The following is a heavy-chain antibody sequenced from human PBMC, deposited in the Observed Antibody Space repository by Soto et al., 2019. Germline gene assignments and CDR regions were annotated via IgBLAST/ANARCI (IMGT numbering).Heavy chain of an antibody. D-gene: IGHD4-17*01. CDR1: GYTFTSYC. J-gene: IGHJ4*02. V-gene: IGHV1-18*04. CDR2: ISAYNGNT. CDR3: ARESGSYGDYAWDY. Sequence: ASLKVSWKGSGYTFTSYCISWVREAPGEGLEWMGWISAYNGNTNYAQKLQGRVTMTTDTSTSTAYMELRSLRSDDTAVYYCARESGSYGDYAWDYWGQGTLVTVSS.